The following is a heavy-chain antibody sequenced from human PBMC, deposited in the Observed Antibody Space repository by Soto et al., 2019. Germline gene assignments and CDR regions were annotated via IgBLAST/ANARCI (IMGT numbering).Heavy chain of an antibody. CDR2: IIPIFGTA. Sequence: QVQLVQSGAEVKKPGSSVKVSCKASGGTFSSYAISWVRQAPGQGLEWMGGIIPIFGTANYAQKFQGRVTITADKSTSTAYMELSRLRSEDTAVYYCARDSISNLAAYYYGMDVWGQGTTVTVSS. CDR1: GGTFSSYA. D-gene: IGHD3-9*01. V-gene: IGHV1-69*06. CDR3: ARDSISNLAAYYYGMDV. J-gene: IGHJ6*02.